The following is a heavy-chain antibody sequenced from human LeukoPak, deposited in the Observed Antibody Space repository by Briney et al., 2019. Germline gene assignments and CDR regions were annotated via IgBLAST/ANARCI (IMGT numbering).Heavy chain of an antibody. D-gene: IGHD2-21*02. J-gene: IGHJ4*02. V-gene: IGHV3-74*01. CDR1: GFTSSSYW. Sequence: GGSLRLSCAASGFTSSSYWMHWVRQAPGKGLVWVSRINSDGSNTNYADSVKGRFTISRDNSKNTLYLQMNSLRADDTAVYYCASSQYDSYFDYWGQGTLVTVSS. CDR2: INSDGSNT. CDR3: ASSQYDSYFDY.